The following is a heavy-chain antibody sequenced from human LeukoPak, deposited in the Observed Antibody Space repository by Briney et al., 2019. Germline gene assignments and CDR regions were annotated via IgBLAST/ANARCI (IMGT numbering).Heavy chain of an antibody. D-gene: IGHD5-24*01. Sequence: GGSLRLSCPASGFTFRSYWMHWVRQAPGKGLEWVSRVIRDGSFTNYADSAKGRFTISRDNAKNTLYLQMSSLRAEDTSVYFCVRDGDDFNFDYWGQGSLVTVSS. CDR1: GFTFRSYW. CDR3: VRDGDDFNFDY. J-gene: IGHJ4*02. CDR2: VIRDGSFT. V-gene: IGHV3-74*01.